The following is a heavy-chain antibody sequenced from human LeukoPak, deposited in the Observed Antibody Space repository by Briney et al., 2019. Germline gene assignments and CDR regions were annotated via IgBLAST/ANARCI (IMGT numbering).Heavy chain of an antibody. Sequence: GGSLRLSCAAAGFTFSSYWMHWVRQAPGKGLVWVSRINSDGSSTIYADSVKGRFTISRDNAKNSLYLQMNSLRAEDTAVYYCAGTGYDIIFDYWGQGTLVTVSS. CDR2: INSDGSST. CDR3: AGTGYDIIFDY. CDR1: GFTFSSYW. J-gene: IGHJ4*02. V-gene: IGHV3-74*01. D-gene: IGHD3-9*01.